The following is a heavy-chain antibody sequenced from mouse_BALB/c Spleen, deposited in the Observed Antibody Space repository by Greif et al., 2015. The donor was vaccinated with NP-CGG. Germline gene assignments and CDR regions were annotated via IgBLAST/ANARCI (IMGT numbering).Heavy chain of an antibody. D-gene: IGHD2-5*01. CDR1: GYTFTSYW. CDR2: INPSNGRT. Sequence: VQLQQSGAELVKPGASVKLSCKASGYTFTSYWMHWVKQRPGQGLEWIGEINPSNGRTNYNEKFKSKATLTVDKSSSTAYMQLSSLTSEDSAVYYCASSNYYYAMDYWGQGTSVTVSS. J-gene: IGHJ4*01. CDR3: ASSNYYYAMDY. V-gene: IGHV1S81*02.